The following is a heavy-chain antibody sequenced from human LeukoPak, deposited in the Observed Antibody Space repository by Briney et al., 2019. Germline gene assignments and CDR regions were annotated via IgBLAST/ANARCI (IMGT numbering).Heavy chain of an antibody. Sequence: PSETLSLTCAVYGGSFSGYYWSWIRRPPGKGLEWIGEINRSGSTNYNPSLKSRVTISVDTSKNQFSLKLSSVTAADTAVYYCARPYSSSPFDAFDIWGQGTMVTVSS. D-gene: IGHD6-6*01. CDR3: ARPYSSSPFDAFDI. J-gene: IGHJ3*02. CDR2: INRSGST. V-gene: IGHV4-34*01. CDR1: GGSFSGYY.